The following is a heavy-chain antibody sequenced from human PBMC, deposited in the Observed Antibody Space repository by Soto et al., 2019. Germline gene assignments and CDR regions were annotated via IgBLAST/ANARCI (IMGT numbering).Heavy chain of an antibody. V-gene: IGHV3-33*01. D-gene: IGHD2-15*01. Sequence: QVQLVASGGGVVQPGRSLRLSCAASGFTFSSYGMPWVRQAPGKGLEWVAVIWSDGSNKYYADSVKGPFTISRDNSKNTLYLQMNSLRAEDTAVYYCASEYCSGGSCYYYGMDVWGQGTTVTVSS. CDR2: IWSDGSNK. CDR3: ASEYCSGGSCYYYGMDV. J-gene: IGHJ6*02. CDR1: GFTFSSYG.